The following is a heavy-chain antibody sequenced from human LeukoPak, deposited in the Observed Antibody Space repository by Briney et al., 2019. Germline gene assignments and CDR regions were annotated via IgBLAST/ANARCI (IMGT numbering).Heavy chain of an antibody. CDR3: AREDSYGLEALDY. Sequence: ASVKVSCKASGYTFTSYAMHWVRQAPGQRLEWMGWINAGNGNTKYSQKFQGRVTITRDTSASTAYMELSSLRSEDTAVYYCAREDSYGLEALDYWGQGTLVTVSS. J-gene: IGHJ4*02. CDR2: INAGNGNT. CDR1: GYTFTSYA. V-gene: IGHV1-3*01. D-gene: IGHD5-18*01.